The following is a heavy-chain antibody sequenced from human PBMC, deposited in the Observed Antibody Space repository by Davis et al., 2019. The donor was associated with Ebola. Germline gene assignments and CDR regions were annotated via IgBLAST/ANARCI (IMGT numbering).Heavy chain of an antibody. Sequence: ESLKISCAASGFTFSSYSMNWVRQAPGKGLEWVSSISSSSSYIYYADSVKGRFTISRDNAKNSLYLQMNSLRDEDTAVYYCAARGIVVYWGQGTLVTVSS. D-gene: IGHD1-26*01. CDR3: AARGIVVY. CDR1: GFTFSSYS. V-gene: IGHV3-21*01. J-gene: IGHJ4*02. CDR2: ISSSSSYI.